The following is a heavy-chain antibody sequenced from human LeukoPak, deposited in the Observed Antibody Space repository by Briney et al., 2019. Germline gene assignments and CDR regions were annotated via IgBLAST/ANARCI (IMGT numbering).Heavy chain of an antibody. V-gene: IGHV3-53*01. CDR3: ARDRGRLDAFDI. CDR2: IYSGGST. D-gene: IGHD3-10*01. J-gene: IGHJ3*02. Sequence: GSLRLSCAASGFTFRKYWLHWVRQAPGKGLEWVSVIYSGGSTYYADSVKGRFTISRDNSKNTLYLQMNSLRAEDTAVYYCARDRGRLDAFDIWGQGTMVTVSS. CDR1: GFTFRKYW.